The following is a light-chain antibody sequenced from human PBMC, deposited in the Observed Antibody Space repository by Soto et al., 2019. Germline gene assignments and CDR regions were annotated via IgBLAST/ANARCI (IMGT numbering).Light chain of an antibody. V-gene: IGKV1-5*03. J-gene: IGKJ5*01. CDR1: QSISSW. CDR2: KAS. Sequence: NQMTQSPAILSASVGDRVTITCRASQSISSWLAWYQQKPGKAPNLLIHKASHLESGVPSRFSGSGSGTEFTLTISSLQPEDFAMYYCHQRNQFGQGTRLEIK. CDR3: HQRNQ.